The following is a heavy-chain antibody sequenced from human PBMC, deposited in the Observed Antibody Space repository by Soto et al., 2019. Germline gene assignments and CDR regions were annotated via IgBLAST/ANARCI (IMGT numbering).Heavy chain of an antibody. CDR2: ISGNGGST. CDR3: ARVVGDGNDYYDF. Sequence: EVQLLESGGGLVQPGGSLRLSCAASGFTFSSCAMGWVRQAPGKGLEWVSGISGNGGSTYYADSVKGRFTISRDTCKTTLYLKMDSLGAEDTAIYYCARVVGDGNDYYDFWGQGTLVTVSS. V-gene: IGHV3-23*01. J-gene: IGHJ4*02. D-gene: IGHD3-22*01. CDR1: GFTFSSCA.